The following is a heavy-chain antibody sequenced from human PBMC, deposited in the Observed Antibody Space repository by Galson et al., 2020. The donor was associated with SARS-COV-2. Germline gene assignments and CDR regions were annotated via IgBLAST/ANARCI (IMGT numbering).Heavy chain of an antibody. CDR3: ARTIVVVPAAMSPNFDY. D-gene: IGHD2-2*01. CDR1: GGSISSGGYY. J-gene: IGHJ4*02. Sequence: SETLSLTCTVSGGSISSGGYYCSWIRQPPGKGLEWIGYTYNSGSTHYNPSIKSRVTISVDTSKNQFSLKLSSVTAADTAVYYCARTIVVVPAAMSPNFDYWGQGTLVTVSS. CDR2: TYNSGST. V-gene: IGHV4-31*03.